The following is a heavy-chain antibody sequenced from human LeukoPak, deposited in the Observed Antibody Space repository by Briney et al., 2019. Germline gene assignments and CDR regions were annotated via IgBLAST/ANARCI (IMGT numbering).Heavy chain of an antibody. CDR3: ARGGSGNFYYYYYYMDV. CDR1: GGSISSHY. Sequence: SETLSLTCTVSGGSISSHYWSWIRQPPGKGLEWIGYIYYSGSTNYNPSLKSRVTISVDTSKNQFSLKLSFVTAADTAVYYCARGGSGNFYYYYYYMDVWGKGTTVTVSS. CDR2: IYYSGST. J-gene: IGHJ6*03. D-gene: IGHD2-15*01. V-gene: IGHV4-59*11.